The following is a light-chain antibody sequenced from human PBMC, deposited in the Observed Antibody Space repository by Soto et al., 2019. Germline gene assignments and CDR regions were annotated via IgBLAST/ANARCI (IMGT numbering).Light chain of an antibody. CDR1: QSISSY. CDR2: AAS. J-gene: IGKJ1*01. V-gene: IGKV1-39*01. Sequence: DIPMTQSPSSLSASVGDRVTITCRASQSISSYLNWYQQKPGKAPKLLIYAASSLQSGVPSGFSGSGSGTDFTLTISSLQPEDFATYYCQQSYSTPRTFGQGTKVEIK. CDR3: QQSYSTPRT.